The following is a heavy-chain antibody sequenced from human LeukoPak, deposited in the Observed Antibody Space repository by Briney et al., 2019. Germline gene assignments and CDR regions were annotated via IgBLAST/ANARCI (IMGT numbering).Heavy chain of an antibody. D-gene: IGHD5-12*01. J-gene: IGHJ4*02. Sequence: PGGSLRLSCAASGFTFSSYGMHWVRQAPGKGLEWVAVISYDESNKYYADSVKGRFTISRDNSKNTPYLQMNSLRAEDTAVYYCAKDASRDGYNWVFDYWGQGTLVTVSS. CDR3: AKDASRDGYNWVFDY. V-gene: IGHV3-30*18. CDR1: GFTFSSYG. CDR2: ISYDESNK.